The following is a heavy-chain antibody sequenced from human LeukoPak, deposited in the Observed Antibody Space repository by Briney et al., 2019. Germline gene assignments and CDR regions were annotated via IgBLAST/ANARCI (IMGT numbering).Heavy chain of an antibody. V-gene: IGHV3-23*01. Sequence: GGSLRLSCAASGFTFNNYGMTWVRQAPGKGLEWVSTVTASGGITSYADSVKGRFTISRDNAKNSLYLQMNSLRAEDTAVYYCARKGGYGLDFDYWGQGALVTVSS. CDR3: ARKGGYGLDFDY. CDR1: GFTFNNYG. CDR2: VTASGGIT. D-gene: IGHD5-18*01. J-gene: IGHJ4*02.